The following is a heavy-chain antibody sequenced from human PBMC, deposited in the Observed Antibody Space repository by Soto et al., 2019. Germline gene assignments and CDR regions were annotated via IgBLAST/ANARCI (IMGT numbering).Heavy chain of an antibody. CDR2: IYHSGST. V-gene: IGHV4-4*02. D-gene: IGHD2-2*01. J-gene: IGHJ5*02. CDR1: SGSISSSSW. CDR3: ARERDCSSTSCHLNWFDP. Sequence: SETLSLTCAVSSGSISSSSWWSWVRQPPGKGLEWIGEIYHSGSTNYNPSLKSRVTTSVDKSKNQFSLKLSSVTAADTAVYYCARERDCSSTSCHLNWFDPWGQGTLVTVSS.